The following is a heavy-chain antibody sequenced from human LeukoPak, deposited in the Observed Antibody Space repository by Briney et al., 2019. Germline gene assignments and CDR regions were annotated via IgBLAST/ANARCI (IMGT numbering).Heavy chain of an antibody. Sequence: WASVKVSCKASGYTFTSYAMHWVRQAPGQRLEWMGWINAGNGNTKYSRKFQGRVTITRDTSESTAYMELSSLRSEDTAVYYCARARRYSSGWYAEYFQHWGQGTLVTVSS. J-gene: IGHJ1*01. CDR1: GYTFTSYA. CDR2: INAGNGNT. D-gene: IGHD6-19*01. V-gene: IGHV1-3*01. CDR3: ARARRYSSGWYAEYFQH.